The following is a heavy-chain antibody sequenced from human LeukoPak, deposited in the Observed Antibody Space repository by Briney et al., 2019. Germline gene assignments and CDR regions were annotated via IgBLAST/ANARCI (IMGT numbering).Heavy chain of an antibody. CDR1: GCSYTSYW. J-gene: IGHJ4*02. CDR3: ARLSDCSSTSCYPDY. D-gene: IGHD2-2*01. CDR2: IYPGDSDT. V-gene: IGHV5-51*01. Sequence: GESLKISFKGSGCSYTSYWIGWVRPMPGKGVERMGIIYPGDSDTRYSPSFQGQVTISADKSISTAYLQWSSLKASDTAMYYCARLSDCSSTSCYPDYWGQGTLDSVLS.